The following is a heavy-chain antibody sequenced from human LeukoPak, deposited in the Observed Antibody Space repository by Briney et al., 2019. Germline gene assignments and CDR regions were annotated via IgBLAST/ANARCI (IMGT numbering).Heavy chain of an antibody. CDR3: AKDGIGRITMVRGARYYFDY. CDR2: ISGSGCTT. D-gene: IGHD3-10*01. CDR1: GFTFSVYA. J-gene: IGHJ4*02. Sequence: PGGSLRLSCAASGFTFSVYAMSWVPHAPGKGLEWVSPISGSGCTTYYAHSVKRLFTISRDNSKNTLYLQMNTLSADDTDLYCCAKDGIGRITMVRGARYYFDYWGQGTLVTVSS. V-gene: IGHV3-23*01.